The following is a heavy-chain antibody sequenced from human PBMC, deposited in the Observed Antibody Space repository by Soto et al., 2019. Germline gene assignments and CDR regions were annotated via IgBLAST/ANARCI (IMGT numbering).Heavy chain of an antibody. CDR2: INHSGST. CDR3: GQVLVGATGHTDSDS. Sequence: PSETLSLTCAVYGGSFSGYYWSWIRQPPGKGLEWIGEINHSGSTNYNPSLKSRVTISVDTSKNQFSLKLTSVTAADTALYYCGQVLVGATGHTDSDSWGPGTLVTVSS. D-gene: IGHD2-15*01. CDR1: GGSFSGYY. J-gene: IGHJ4*02. V-gene: IGHV4-34*01.